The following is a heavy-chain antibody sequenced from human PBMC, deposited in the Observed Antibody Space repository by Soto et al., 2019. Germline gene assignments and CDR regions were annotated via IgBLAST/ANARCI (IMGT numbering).Heavy chain of an antibody. V-gene: IGHV3-30*18. CDR1: GFTFSNYG. D-gene: IGHD6-13*01. Sequence: QVQLVESGGGVVQPGRSLRLSCAASGFTFSNYGMQWVRQAPGKGLEWVAFMSYDGSDKYYADSVKGRFTISRDTSKNTLYLQMDSLRVEDTAVYYCAKLCAAAARLYFVDYWGQGTLVTVSS. CDR2: MSYDGSDK. CDR3: AKLCAAAARLYFVDY. J-gene: IGHJ4*02.